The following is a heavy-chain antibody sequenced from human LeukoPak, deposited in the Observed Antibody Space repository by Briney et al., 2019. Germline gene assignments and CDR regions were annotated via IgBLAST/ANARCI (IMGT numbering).Heavy chain of an antibody. CDR1: GYTFTGYY. D-gene: IGHD3-9*01. CDR3: ARDPTIFAPNYYYYYYMDV. V-gene: IGHV1-2*02. J-gene: IGHJ6*03. CDR2: INPNSGGT. Sequence: APVKVSCRASGYTFTGYYMHWVRQAPGQGLEWMGWINPNSGGTNYAQKFQGRVTMTRDTSISTAYMELSRLRSDDTAVYYCARDPTIFAPNYYYYYYMDVWGKGTTVTVSS.